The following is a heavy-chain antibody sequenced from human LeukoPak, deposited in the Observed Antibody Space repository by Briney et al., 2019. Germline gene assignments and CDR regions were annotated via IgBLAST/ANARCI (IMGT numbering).Heavy chain of an antibody. CDR2: IYYSGST. D-gene: IGHD3-3*01. Sequence: SETLSLTCTVSGGSISSSSYYWGWIRQPPGKGLEWIGSIYYSGSTYYNPSLKSRVTISVDTSKNQFSLKLSSVTAADTAVYYCARLRPYDFWSGSNWFDPWGQGTLVTVSS. V-gene: IGHV4-39*01. J-gene: IGHJ5*02. CDR3: ARLRPYDFWSGSNWFDP. CDR1: GGSISSSSYY.